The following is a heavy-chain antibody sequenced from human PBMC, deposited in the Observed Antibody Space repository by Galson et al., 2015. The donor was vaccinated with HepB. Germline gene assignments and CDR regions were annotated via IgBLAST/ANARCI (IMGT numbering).Heavy chain of an antibody. D-gene: IGHD6-19*01. Sequence: SLRLSCAASGFTFSSYSMNWVRQAPGKGLEWVSSMSGVSTYIYLADSVKGRFTISRDIAKNSLYLQMNSLRVDDTAVYYCARYSHDSSGYRPFDLWGQGTMVAVSS. CDR3: ARYSHDSSGYRPFDL. V-gene: IGHV3-21*01. J-gene: IGHJ3*01. CDR2: MSGVSTYI. CDR1: GFTFSSYS.